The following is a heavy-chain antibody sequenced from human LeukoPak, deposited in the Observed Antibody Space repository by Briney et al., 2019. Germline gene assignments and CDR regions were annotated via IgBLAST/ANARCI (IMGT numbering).Heavy chain of an antibody. J-gene: IGHJ4*02. CDR1: GYSFNHHG. V-gene: IGHV1-18*04. CDR2: ISCFNGDT. Sequence: ASVKVSCKASGYSFNHHGISWVRQAPGQGLEWMGCISCFNGDTHYAQKLQGIVTMTRDTSTTTAYMEMRSLRSDDTALYYCARDPTNTSGRYAYHDYWGQGTLVTVSS. D-gene: IGHD6-19*01. CDR3: ARDPTNTSGRYAYHDY.